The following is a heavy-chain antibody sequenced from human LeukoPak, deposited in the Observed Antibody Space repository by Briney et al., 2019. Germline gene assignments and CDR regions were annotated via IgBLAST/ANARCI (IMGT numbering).Heavy chain of an antibody. Sequence: ASVKVSCKASGYTFTSYDINWVRQASGQGLEWLGWMNPNSGNTGYAQKFQGRVTMTRNTSISTAYMELSSLRSEGTAVYYCAVAYGDYGSLDYWGQGTLVTVSS. CDR1: GYTFTSYD. CDR3: AVAYGDYGSLDY. D-gene: IGHD4-17*01. J-gene: IGHJ4*02. V-gene: IGHV1-8*01. CDR2: MNPNSGNT.